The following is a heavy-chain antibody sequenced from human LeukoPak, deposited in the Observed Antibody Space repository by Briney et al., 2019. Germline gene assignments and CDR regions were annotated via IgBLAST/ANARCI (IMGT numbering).Heavy chain of an antibody. CDR2: MNPNSGNT. J-gene: IGHJ4*02. V-gene: IGHV1-8*01. D-gene: IGHD6-13*01. CDR3: ARDSRIAAAGMGSGLGY. CDR1: GYTFTSYD. Sequence: ASVKVSCKASGYTFTSYDINWVRPATGQGLEWMGWMNPNSGNTGYAQKFQGRVTMTRNTSISTAYMELSSLRSEDTAVYYCARDSRIAAAGMGSGLGYWGQGTLVTVSS.